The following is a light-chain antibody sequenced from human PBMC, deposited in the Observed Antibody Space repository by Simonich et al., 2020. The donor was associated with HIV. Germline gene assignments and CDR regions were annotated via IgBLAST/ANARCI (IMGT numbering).Light chain of an antibody. V-gene: IGLV2-11*01. CDR1: SNDIGGYNY. J-gene: IGLJ3*02. CDR3: SSYTSSSTWV. CDR2: DVS. Sequence: QSALTQPRSVSGSPGQSVTISCTGTSNDIGGYNYVSGYQQHPCKAPKLMIYDVSKRPSGVSNRFSGSKSGNTASLTISGLQAEDEADYYCSSYTSSSTWVFGGGTKLTVL.